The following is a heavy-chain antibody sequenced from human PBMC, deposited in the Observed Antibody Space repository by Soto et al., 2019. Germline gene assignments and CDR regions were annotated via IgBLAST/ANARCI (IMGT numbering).Heavy chain of an antibody. CDR2: INPETGGT. CDR3: ARERYQVISDGMDV. Sequence: ASVKVSCKASGYTFTGYYVHWVREAPGQGLEWMGWINPETGGTSYAQKFQGRVSLSRDTSINTAYLELSRLRFDDAAVYFCARERYQVISDGMDVWGQGTTVTVSS. CDR1: GYTFTGYY. V-gene: IGHV1-2*02. J-gene: IGHJ6*02. D-gene: IGHD2-2*01.